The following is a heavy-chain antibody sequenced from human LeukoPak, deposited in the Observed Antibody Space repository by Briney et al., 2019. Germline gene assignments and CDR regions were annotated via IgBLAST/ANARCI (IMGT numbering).Heavy chain of an antibody. CDR3: ARGPHYALGIYFDY. CDR2: IYSSGRT. V-gene: IGHV4-4*07. Sequence: SEALSLTCTVSGGSISGDYWSWIRQPAGKGLEWIGRIYSSGRTDYNPSLKSRVTMSVDTSKNQFSLKLNSVTAADTAVYYCARGPHYALGIYFDYWGQGTLVTVSS. CDR1: GGSISGDY. J-gene: IGHJ4*02. D-gene: IGHD7-27*01.